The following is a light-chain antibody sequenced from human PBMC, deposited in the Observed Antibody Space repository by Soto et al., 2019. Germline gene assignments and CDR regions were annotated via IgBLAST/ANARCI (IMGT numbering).Light chain of an antibody. Sequence: IVLTHSPGTLSLSPWEGATLSCRASQSVSSFLAWYQQKPGQAPRLLIYDASNRATGIPARFSGSGSGTDFTLTISSLESEDVAVYHCQQRSYWPPTFGQGTKVDIK. CDR2: DAS. V-gene: IGKV3-11*01. J-gene: IGKJ1*01. CDR1: QSVSSF. CDR3: QQRSYWPPT.